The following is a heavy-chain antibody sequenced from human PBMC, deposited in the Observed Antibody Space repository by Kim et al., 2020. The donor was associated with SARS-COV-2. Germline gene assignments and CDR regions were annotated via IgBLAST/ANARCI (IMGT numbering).Heavy chain of an antibody. CDR3: ARRSKYYFDY. J-gene: IGHJ4*02. V-gene: IGHV4-59*08. CDR2: ST. Sequence: STNYNPSLKSRVTISVDTSKNQFSLKWSSVTAADTAVYYCARRSKYYFDYWGQGTLVTVSS.